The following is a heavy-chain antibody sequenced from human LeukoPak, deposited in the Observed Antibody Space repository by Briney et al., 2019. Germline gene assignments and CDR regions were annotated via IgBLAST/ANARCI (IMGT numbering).Heavy chain of an antibody. D-gene: IGHD4-17*01. CDR2: IYSSGST. CDR3: ARDLGDXXXNY. J-gene: IGHJ4*02. CDR1: GGSISSFY. Sequence: PSETLSLTCTVSGGSISSFYWTWIRQSPGKGLEWIGYIYSSGSTKYNPSLKSRVTISLDTSRNQFSLKLSPVTAADTAVYYCARDLGDXXXNYXGQGTLVTVSS. V-gene: IGHV4-59*01.